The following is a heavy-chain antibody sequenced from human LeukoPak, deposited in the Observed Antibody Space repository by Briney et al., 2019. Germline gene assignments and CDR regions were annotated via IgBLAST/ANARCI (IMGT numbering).Heavy chain of an antibody. D-gene: IGHD3-3*01. V-gene: IGHV1-2*06. CDR2: INPNSGGT. J-gene: IGHJ3*02. Sequence: GASVRVSCKAFGYTFTGYYMHWVRQAPGQGLEWMGRINPNSGGTNYAQKFQGRVTMTRDTSISTAYMELSRLRSDDTAVYYCARDRRGVDFWSGYYTHNDAFDIWGQGTMVTVSS. CDR1: GYTFTGYY. CDR3: ARDRRGVDFWSGYYTHNDAFDI.